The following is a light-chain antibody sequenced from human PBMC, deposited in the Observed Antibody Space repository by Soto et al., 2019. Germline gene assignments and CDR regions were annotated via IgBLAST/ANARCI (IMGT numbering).Light chain of an antibody. J-gene: IGKJ1*01. V-gene: IGKV1-27*01. CDR2: AAS. CDR3: QNYKGAPWT. CDR1: QGISNY. Sequence: DIQMTQSPSSLSASVGDRVTITCRASQGISNYLVWYQQKPGKVPKLLIYAASTLQSGVPSRFSGSGSETDFTLSISSLQPEDVATYYCQNYKGAPWTFGQGTKVDIK.